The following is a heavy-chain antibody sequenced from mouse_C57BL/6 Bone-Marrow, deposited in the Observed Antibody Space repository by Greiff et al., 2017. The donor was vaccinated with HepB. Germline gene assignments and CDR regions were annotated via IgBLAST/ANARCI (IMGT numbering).Heavy chain of an antibody. CDR3: VRGEENYYGSSPYYAMDY. D-gene: IGHD1-1*01. J-gene: IGHJ4*01. CDR2: IRSKSSNYAT. V-gene: IGHV10-3*01. CDR1: GFTFNTYA. Sequence: DVMLVESGGGLVQPKGSLKLSCAASGFTFNTYAMHWVRQAPGKGLEWVARIRSKSSNYATYYADSVKDRFTISRDDSQSMLYLQMNNLKTEDTAMYYCVRGEENYYGSSPYYAMDYWGQGTSVTVSS.